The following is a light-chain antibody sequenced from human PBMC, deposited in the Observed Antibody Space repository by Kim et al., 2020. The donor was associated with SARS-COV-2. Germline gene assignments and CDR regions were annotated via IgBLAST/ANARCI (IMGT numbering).Light chain of an antibody. CDR3: QQYGSSPFT. CDR2: GAS. J-gene: IGKJ3*01. Sequence: VLPQSPFPLSLSPGERATLSCRASQSVSSSYLAWYQQKPGQAPRLLIYGASSRATGIPDRFSGSGSGTDFTLTISRLEPEDFAVYYCQQYGSSPFTFGPGTKVDI. V-gene: IGKV3-20*01. CDR1: QSVSSSY.